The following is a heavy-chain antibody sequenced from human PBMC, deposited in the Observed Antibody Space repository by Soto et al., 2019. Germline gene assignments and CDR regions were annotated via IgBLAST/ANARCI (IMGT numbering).Heavy chain of an antibody. CDR3: ARAPSISGVVIIRSVYGMDV. Sequence: PSQTLSLTCAISGDSVSSHNAAWNWIRQSPPRGLEWLGRTYYRSKWYNDYAVAVKRRITINPDASKNQYSLQLNSVTPEDTAVYYCARAPSISGVVIIRSVYGMDVWGPGATVTVSS. CDR2: TYYRSKWYN. J-gene: IGHJ6*02. V-gene: IGHV6-1*01. D-gene: IGHD3-3*01. CDR1: GDSVSSHNAA.